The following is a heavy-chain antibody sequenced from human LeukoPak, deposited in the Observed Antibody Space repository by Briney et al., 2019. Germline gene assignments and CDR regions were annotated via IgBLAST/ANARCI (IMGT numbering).Heavy chain of an antibody. CDR3: ASDRTIAAAVDPFV. D-gene: IGHD6-13*01. J-gene: IGHJ3*01. V-gene: IGHV1-69*04. CDR1: GGTFNSCS. CDR2: IIPLLGIV. Sequence: SVKVSCKASGGTFNSCSISWVRQAPGHGLDWMGRIIPLLGIVNYAQKFQGKVTITADKSTNTAYMELSSLRSEDTAMYYCASDRTIAAAVDPFVWGQGTMVTVSS.